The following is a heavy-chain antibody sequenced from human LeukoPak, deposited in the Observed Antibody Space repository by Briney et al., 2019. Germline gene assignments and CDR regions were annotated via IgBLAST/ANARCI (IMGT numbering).Heavy chain of an antibody. D-gene: IGHD5-24*01. Sequence: RGSLRLSCAASGFTFRTYWMSWVRQAPGKGLEGVAYIKYDGSEEYYVDSVKGRFTISRDNAKNSLYLQLNSLGAEDTAMYYCTRGAWDGYNYGWGQGTLVTVSS. J-gene: IGHJ1*01. CDR1: GFTFRTYW. CDR2: IKYDGSEE. CDR3: TRGAWDGYNYG. V-gene: IGHV3-7*04.